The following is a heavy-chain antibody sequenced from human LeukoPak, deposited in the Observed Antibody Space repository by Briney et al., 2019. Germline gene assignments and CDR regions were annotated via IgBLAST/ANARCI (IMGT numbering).Heavy chain of an antibody. V-gene: IGHV4-59*05. CDR1: GGSISSYY. J-gene: IGHJ5*02. D-gene: IGHD5-12*01. CDR2: FYYSGNT. CDR3: ARQWDIVATWGRWFDP. Sequence: SETLSLTCTVSGGSISSYYWSWIRQPPGKGLEWIGSFYYSGNTYYNSSLESRVTISVDTSKNQFSLKLTSVTAADTAIYYCARQWDIVATWGRWFDPWGQGIPVTVSS.